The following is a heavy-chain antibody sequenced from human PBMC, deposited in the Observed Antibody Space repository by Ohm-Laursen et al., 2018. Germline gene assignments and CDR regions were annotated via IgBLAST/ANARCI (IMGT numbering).Heavy chain of an antibody. CDR3: ARESIAPFF. Sequence: SLRLSRTASGFTFSSYWMTWVRQAPAKGLEWVANIKHDGSEKYYVDSVKGRFTISRDNAKNSLYLQMDSLRVEDTAVYFCARESIAPFFWGQGTLVTVSS. CDR2: IKHDGSEK. D-gene: IGHD2/OR15-2a*01. CDR1: GFTFSSYW. V-gene: IGHV3-7*01. J-gene: IGHJ4*02.